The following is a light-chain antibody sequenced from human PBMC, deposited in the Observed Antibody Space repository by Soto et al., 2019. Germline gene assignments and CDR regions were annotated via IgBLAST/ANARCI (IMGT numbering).Light chain of an antibody. V-gene: IGLV2-14*01. CDR2: EVN. J-gene: IGLJ2*01. CDR3: TSYTITSTPVV. Sequence: QSVLTQPASVSGSPGQSITISCTGTSSDVGGYDYVSWFQQHPGKVPKLVIYEVNNRPSGVSNRFSGSKSGNTASLTISGLQPEDEADYYCTSYTITSTPVVFGGVTKLTVL. CDR1: SSDVGGYDY.